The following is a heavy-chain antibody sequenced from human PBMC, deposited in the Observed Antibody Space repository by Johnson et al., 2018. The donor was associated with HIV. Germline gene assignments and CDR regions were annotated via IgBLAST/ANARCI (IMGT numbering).Heavy chain of an antibody. CDR3: ARVSLGRHAFDI. J-gene: IGHJ3*02. CDR2: FYTGGST. Sequence: VQLVESGGDLVQPGGSLRLSCAASGFTVSSYYMSWVLQAPGKGLEWVSVFYTGGSTYYADSVKGLFTISRDNSKNTLYLQMNSLKTEDTAVYYCARVSLGRHAFDIWGQGTMVTVSS. CDR1: GFTVSSYY. D-gene: IGHD1-26*01. V-gene: IGHV3-66*02.